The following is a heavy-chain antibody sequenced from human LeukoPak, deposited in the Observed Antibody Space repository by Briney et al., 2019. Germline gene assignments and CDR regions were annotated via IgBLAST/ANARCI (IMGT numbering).Heavy chain of an antibody. J-gene: IGHJ4*02. CDR3: ATSINYNDYAFDS. V-gene: IGHV1-24*01. CDR1: GNTLSDFS. CDR2: FDPEDGQT. Sequence: ASVKVSFKVSGNTLSDFSIRWVRQAPGKGLEWMGGFDPEDGQTVYAETFQDRVTMTEDSSTGTAYMDLHTLRSEDTAIYYCATSINYNDYAFDSWGQGTLVTVSS. D-gene: IGHD4-17*01.